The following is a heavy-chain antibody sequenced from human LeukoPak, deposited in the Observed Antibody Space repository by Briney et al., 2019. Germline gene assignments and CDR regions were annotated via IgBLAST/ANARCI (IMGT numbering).Heavy chain of an antibody. CDR2: IKKDGSEK. CDR1: GFTFSSYW. D-gene: IGHD6-13*01. J-gene: IGHJ6*03. CDR3: ARDATTEPGTVYMDV. V-gene: IGHV3-7*01. Sequence: GGSLRLSCAASGFTFSSYWMSWVRQAPGKGLEWVANIKKDGSEKYYVDSVKGRFTISRDNAKNSLYLQMNSLRAEDTALYFCARDATTEPGTVYMDVWGKGTTVTISS.